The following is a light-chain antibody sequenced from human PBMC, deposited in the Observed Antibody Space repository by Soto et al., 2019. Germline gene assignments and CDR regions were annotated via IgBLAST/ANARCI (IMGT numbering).Light chain of an antibody. CDR3: ATWDSSLGVGL. Sequence: QSVLTQPPSVSAAPGQKVTISCSGSSSDIGSNYASWFQQLPGTAPKLLIYENNKRPSGIPDRISGSKSGTAATLAITGLQTGDEADYYCATWDSSLGVGLFGGGTKVTVL. J-gene: IGLJ2*01. V-gene: IGLV1-51*01. CDR1: SSDIGSNY. CDR2: ENN.